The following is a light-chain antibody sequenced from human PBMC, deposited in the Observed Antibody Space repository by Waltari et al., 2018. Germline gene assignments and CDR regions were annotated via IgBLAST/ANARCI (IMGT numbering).Light chain of an antibody. J-gene: IGKJ1*01. CDR1: QSISSW. Sequence: TCRADQSISSWLAWYQKKSGKAPKLLIYKASSLERGVPSRFSGSGSGTEFTLTISSLQPDDFATYYCQQYNSYPWTFGQGTKVEIK. CDR2: KAS. CDR3: QQYNSYPWT. V-gene: IGKV1-5*03.